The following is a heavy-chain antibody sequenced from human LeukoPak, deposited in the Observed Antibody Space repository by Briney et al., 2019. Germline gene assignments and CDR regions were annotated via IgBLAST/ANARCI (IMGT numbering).Heavy chain of an antibody. CDR3: ARITMVRGLPDNFVT. D-gene: IGHD3-10*01. CDR1: GRSISSYY. CDR2: ISSSGGT. Sequence: SETLALTYTVSGRSISSYYWSWTRQPPGRAREGMGDISSSGGTTHNPSLKSRVTTSVAPSQTPLSLKLSSVTAADTAVYYCARITMVRGLPDNFVTSGQGTPVTVSS. J-gene: IGHJ4*02. V-gene: IGHV4-59*08.